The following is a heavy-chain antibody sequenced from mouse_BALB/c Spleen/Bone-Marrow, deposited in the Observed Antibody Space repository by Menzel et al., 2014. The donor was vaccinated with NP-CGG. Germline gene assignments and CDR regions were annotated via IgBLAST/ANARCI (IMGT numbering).Heavy chain of an antibody. J-gene: IGHJ4*01. Sequence: QVQLQQSGPELVRPGVSVKISCKGSGYTFTDYVMHWVKQSHAKSLEWIGVISTYYGNTNYNQKFKGKATMTVDKSSSAAYMVLDRLTSEDSAIYYCARGIRKHYAMDYWGQGTSVTVSS. D-gene: IGHD2-4*01. V-gene: IGHV1-67*01. CDR1: GYTFTDYV. CDR2: ISTYYGNT. CDR3: ARGIRKHYAMDY.